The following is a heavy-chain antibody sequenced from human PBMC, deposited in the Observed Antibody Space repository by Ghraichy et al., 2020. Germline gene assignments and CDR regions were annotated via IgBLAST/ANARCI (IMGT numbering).Heavy chain of an antibody. J-gene: IGHJ3*02. D-gene: IGHD3-22*01. CDR2: ISAYNGNT. CDR1: GYTFTSYG. CDR3: ARDPQDHPYDSSAYDAFDI. Sequence: ASVKVFCKASGYTFTSYGISWVRQAPGQGLEWMGWISAYNGNTNYAQKLQGRVTMTTDTSTSTAYMELRSLRSDDTAVYYCARDPQDHPYDSSAYDAFDIWGQGTMVTVSS. V-gene: IGHV1-18*04.